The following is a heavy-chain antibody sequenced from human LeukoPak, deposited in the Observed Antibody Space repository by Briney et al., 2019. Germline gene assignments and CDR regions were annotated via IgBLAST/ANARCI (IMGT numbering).Heavy chain of an antibody. CDR2: ISAYNGNT. CDR3: ARAPVTMVRGVVVYYYYGMDV. J-gene: IGHJ6*02. CDR1: GYTFTSYG. V-gene: IGHV1-18*01. D-gene: IGHD3-10*01. Sequence: GASVKVSCKAFGYTFTSYGISWVRQAPGQGLEWMGWISAYNGNTNYAQKLQGRVTMTTDTSTSTAYMELRSLRSDDTAVYYCARAPVTMVRGVVVYYYYGMDVWGQGTTVTVSS.